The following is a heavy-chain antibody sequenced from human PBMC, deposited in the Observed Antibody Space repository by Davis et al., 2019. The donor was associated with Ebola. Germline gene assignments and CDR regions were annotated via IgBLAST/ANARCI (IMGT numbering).Heavy chain of an antibody. V-gene: IGHV3-30*18. CDR1: GFTFSSYG. D-gene: IGHD3-3*01. CDR2: ISYDGSNK. CDR3: AKSGLSFGVVKYHYGMDV. J-gene: IGHJ6*04. Sequence: GGSLRLSRAASGFTFSSYGMHWVRQAPGKGLEWVAVISYDGSNKYYADSVKGRFTISRDNSKNTLYLQMNSLRAEDTAVYYCAKSGLSFGVVKYHYGMDVWGKGTTVTVSS.